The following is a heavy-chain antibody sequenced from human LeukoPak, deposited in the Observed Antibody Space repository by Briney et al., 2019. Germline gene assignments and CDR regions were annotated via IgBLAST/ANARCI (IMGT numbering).Heavy chain of an antibody. V-gene: IGHV3-21*01. J-gene: IGHJ4*02. CDR1: GFTFSRFS. CDR2: IYFTGNHI. D-gene: IGHD3-3*02. Sequence: GGSLRLSCATSGFTFSRFSMRWVRQAPGKGLEWVSSIYFTGNHISYADSVKGRFTISRDNANNSVYLQMNGLRAEDTAVYYCAREFSTVGNFDYWGRGTLVTVSS. CDR3: AREFSTVGNFDY.